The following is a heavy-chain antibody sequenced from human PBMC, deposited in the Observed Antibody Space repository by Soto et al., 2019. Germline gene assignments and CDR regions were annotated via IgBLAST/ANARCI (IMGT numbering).Heavy chain of an antibody. J-gene: IGHJ5*02. CDR2: VYNSGST. CDR3: ARRAVVAVTGSLDNWLDP. D-gene: IGHD2-21*01. CDR1: GGSITSDN. Sequence: PSETLSRTCTVSGGSITSDNWNWLRQPPGKALEWIGYVYNSGSTNYNPSLKSRVTISVDTSKNQFSLKVNSVTAADTAVYYCARRAVVAVTGSLDNWLDPWGQGILVTVSS. V-gene: IGHV4-59*01.